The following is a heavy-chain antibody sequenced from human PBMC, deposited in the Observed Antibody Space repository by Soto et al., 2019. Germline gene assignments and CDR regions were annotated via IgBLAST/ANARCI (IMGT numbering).Heavy chain of an antibody. Sequence: QVHLQESGPGLVKPSQTLSLTCTVSGGSINSGGYCWIWIRQHPGKGLDWIGCISYGGSTSYNPSLKSRVTISVDTSKNQFSLKLSSVTAADTAVYYCSRGILVWGQGTLITVSS. V-gene: IGHV4-31*03. CDR3: SRGILV. J-gene: IGHJ4*02. CDR1: GGSINSGGYC. CDR2: ISYGGST. D-gene: IGHD5-18*01.